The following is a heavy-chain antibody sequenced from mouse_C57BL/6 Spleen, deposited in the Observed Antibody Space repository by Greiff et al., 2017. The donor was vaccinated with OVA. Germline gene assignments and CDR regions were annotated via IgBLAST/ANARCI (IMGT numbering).Heavy chain of an antibody. J-gene: IGHJ1*03. CDR3: ARNYGSNFDV. CDR1: GYTFTSYW. D-gene: IGHD1-1*01. Sequence: QVQLQQPGAELVKPGASVKMSCKASGYTFTSYWITWVKQRPGQGLAWIGDIYPGSGSTNYNEKFKSKATLTVDTSSSTAYMQLSSLTSEDSAVYYCARNYGSNFDVWGTGTTVTVSS. V-gene: IGHV1-55*01. CDR2: IYPGSGST.